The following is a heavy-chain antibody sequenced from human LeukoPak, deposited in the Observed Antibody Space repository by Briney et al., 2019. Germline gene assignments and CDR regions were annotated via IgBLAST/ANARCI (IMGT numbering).Heavy chain of an antibody. V-gene: IGHV1-8*01. CDR2: MNPNSGNT. Sequence: ASVKVSCKASGYTFTSYDINWVRQAPGQGLEWMGWMNPNSGNTGCAQKFQGRLTMTRNTSISTAYMELSSLRSEDTAVYYCASADYYDSSRYYYYGMDVWGQGPTVTVSS. CDR3: ASADYYDSSRYYYYGMDV. J-gene: IGHJ6*02. CDR1: GYTFTSYD. D-gene: IGHD3-22*01.